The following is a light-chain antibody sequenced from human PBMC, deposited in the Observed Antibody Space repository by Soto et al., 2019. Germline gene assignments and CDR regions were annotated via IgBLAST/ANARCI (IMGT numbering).Light chain of an antibody. CDR1: SSDVGGYNY. V-gene: IGLV2-14*01. J-gene: IGLJ1*01. CDR2: AVT. CDR3: SSYTSSSTR. Sequence: QSVLTQPSSVSGSPGQSITISCTGTSSDVGGYNYVSWYQQHPGKAPKLMIYAVTDRPSGVSSRFSGSKSGNTASLTISGLQAEDEADYYCSSYTSSSTRFGTGTQVTVL.